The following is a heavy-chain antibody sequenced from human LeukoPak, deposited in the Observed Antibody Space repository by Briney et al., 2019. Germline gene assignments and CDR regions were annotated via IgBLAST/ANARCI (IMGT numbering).Heavy chain of an antibody. D-gene: IGHD6-13*01. CDR2: INPSGGST. CDR1: GYTFTSYG. V-gene: IGHV1-46*01. CDR3: ARDLAAADTDY. J-gene: IGHJ4*02. Sequence: ASVKVSCKASGYTFTSYGISWVRQAPGQGLEWMGIINPSGGSTSYAQKFQGRVTMTRDTSTSTVYMELSSLRSEDTAVYYCARDLAAADTDYWGQGTLVTVSS.